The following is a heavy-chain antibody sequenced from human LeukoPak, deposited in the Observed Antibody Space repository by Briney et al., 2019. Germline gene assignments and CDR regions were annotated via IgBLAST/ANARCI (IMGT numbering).Heavy chain of an antibody. Sequence: GGSLRLSSAASGFTFSSYTMNWVRQAPGKGLEWVSSIPDNGAYSHHADSVKGRFTISRNNARNSLYLDMHNLGAEDTAVYYCVRGDSRDYWGQGTLVTVSS. CDR2: IPDNGAYS. D-gene: IGHD6-13*01. J-gene: IGHJ4*02. V-gene: IGHV3-21*01. CDR3: VRGDSRDY. CDR1: GFTFSSYT.